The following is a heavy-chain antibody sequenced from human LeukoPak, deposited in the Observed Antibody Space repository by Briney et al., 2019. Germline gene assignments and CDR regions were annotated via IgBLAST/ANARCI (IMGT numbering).Heavy chain of an antibody. Sequence: PGGSLRLSCAGSGFTFSRYSMNWVRQAPGKGLEWVSYISSSSSTISYADSVKGRFTISRDNAKNSLFLQMNSLRAEDTAVYYCATGGHAYCGGDCYRMDVWGKGTTVTVSS. V-gene: IGHV3-48*01. CDR2: ISSSSSTI. CDR1: GFTFSRYS. J-gene: IGHJ6*03. D-gene: IGHD2-21*02. CDR3: ATGGHAYCGGDCYRMDV.